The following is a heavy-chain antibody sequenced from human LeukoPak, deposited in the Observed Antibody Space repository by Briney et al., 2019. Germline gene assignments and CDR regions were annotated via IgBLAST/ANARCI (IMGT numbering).Heavy chain of an antibody. CDR3: ARRESADAFDI. J-gene: IGHJ3*02. CDR1: GGSVSSGSYY. CDR2: IYYSGST. V-gene: IGHV4-61*01. Sequence: SETLSLTCTVSGGSVSSGSYYWSWIRQPPGKGLGWIGYIYYSGSTNYNPSLKSRVTISVDTSKNQFSLKLSSVTAADTAVYYCARRESADAFDIWGQGTMVTVSS.